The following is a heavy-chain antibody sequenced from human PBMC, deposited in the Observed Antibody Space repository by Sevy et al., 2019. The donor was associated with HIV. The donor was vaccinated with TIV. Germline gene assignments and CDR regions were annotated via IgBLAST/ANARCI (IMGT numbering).Heavy chain of an antibody. J-gene: IGHJ4*02. CDR2: ISGYNGNT. Sequence: ASVKVSCKASGYSFTTYGITWVRQAPGQGLEWMGWISGYNGNTNYAQKFQGRVTMTTDTSTNTGYMELRSLTSDDTAVYYCARDKVIRRGVQWRYFDYWGQGTLVTVSS. D-gene: IGHD3-10*01. V-gene: IGHV1-18*01. CDR3: ARDKVIRRGVQWRYFDY. CDR1: GYSFTTYG.